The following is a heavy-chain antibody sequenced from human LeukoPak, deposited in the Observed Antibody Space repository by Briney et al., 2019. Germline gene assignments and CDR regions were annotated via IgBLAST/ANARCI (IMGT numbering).Heavy chain of an antibody. Sequence: GASVKVSCKASGYTFTSYTMNWVRQAPGQGLEWMGWINTNTGNPTYAQGFTGRFVFSLDTSVSTAYLQISSLKAEDTAVYYCARHFVAVAGNDAFDIWGQGTMVTVSS. CDR3: ARHFVAVAGNDAFDI. CDR1: GYTFTSYT. V-gene: IGHV7-4-1*02. CDR2: INTNTGNP. D-gene: IGHD6-19*01. J-gene: IGHJ3*02.